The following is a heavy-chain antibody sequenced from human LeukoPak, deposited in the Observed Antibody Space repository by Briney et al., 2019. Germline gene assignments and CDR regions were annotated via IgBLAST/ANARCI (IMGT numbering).Heavy chain of an antibody. V-gene: IGHV3-21*01. CDR2: ISSSSSFI. D-gene: IGHD5-18*01. CDR1: GFTFGSYN. CDR3: ARVKSTATLDS. J-gene: IGHJ4*02. Sequence: GGSLRLSCAASGFTFGSYNMNWVRQAPGKGLEWVSFISSSSSFIYYADSLKGRFTISRDNAENSLYLQMNSLRAEDTAVYYCARVKSTATLDSWGQGTLVTVSS.